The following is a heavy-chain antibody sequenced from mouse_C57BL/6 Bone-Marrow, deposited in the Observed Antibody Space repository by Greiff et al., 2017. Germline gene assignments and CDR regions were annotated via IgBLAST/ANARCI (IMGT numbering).Heavy chain of an antibody. CDR3: AGEGWLLPWFAY. D-gene: IGHD2-3*01. CDR1: GYAFSSSW. V-gene: IGHV1-82*01. Sequence: VQLQESGPELVKPGASVKISCKASGYAFSSSWMNWVKQRPGKGLEWIGRIYPGDGDTNYNGKFKGKATLTADNTSSTAYMQLSSLTSEDSAVYFCAGEGWLLPWFAYWGQGTLVTVSA. CDR2: IYPGDGDT. J-gene: IGHJ3*01.